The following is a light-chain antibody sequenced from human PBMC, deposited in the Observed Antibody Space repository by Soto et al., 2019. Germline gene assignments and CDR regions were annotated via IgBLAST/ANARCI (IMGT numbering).Light chain of an antibody. J-gene: IGKJ3*01. V-gene: IGKV1-39*01. Sequence: DIQMTQSPSSPSASIGDSVIITCPASQDIGTYLNWYQHKPGKAPKHLIYAASSLQTGVPSRFTGSGSGTEFTLTIDSLQPEDFATYYCQQSYRTPLTFGPGTKVDNK. CDR2: AAS. CDR3: QQSYRTPLT. CDR1: QDIGTY.